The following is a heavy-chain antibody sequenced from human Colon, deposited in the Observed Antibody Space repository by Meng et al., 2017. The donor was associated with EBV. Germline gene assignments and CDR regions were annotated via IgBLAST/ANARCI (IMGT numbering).Heavy chain of an antibody. J-gene: IGHJ4*02. V-gene: IGHV4-30-4*01. Sequence: QGRLHVSGPGLLTPSQTLSLTCTVSGGSINSGDYYWSWIRQPPGKGLEWIGYIYYTGSTYYNPSLKSRVTISMDTSKNQFSLRLSSVTAADTAVYYCARNYYFDYWGQGTLVTVSS. CDR2: IYYTGST. CDR1: GGSINSGDYY. CDR3: ARNYYFDY.